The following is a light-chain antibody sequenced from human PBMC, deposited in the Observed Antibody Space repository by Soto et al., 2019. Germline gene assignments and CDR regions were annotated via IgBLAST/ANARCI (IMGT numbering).Light chain of an antibody. CDR3: CSYAGSPLYV. CDR1: SSDVGGYNY. Sequence: QSVLTQPRSVSGSPGQSVTISRTGTSSDVGGYNYVSWYQQHPGKAPKLMIYDVSKRPSGVPDRFSGSKSGNTASLTISGLQAEDEADYYCCSYAGSPLYVFGTGTKLTVL. CDR2: DVS. V-gene: IGLV2-11*01. J-gene: IGLJ1*01.